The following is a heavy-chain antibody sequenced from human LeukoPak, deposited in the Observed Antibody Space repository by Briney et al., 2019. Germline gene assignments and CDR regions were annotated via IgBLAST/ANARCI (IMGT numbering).Heavy chain of an antibody. CDR3: ARAGRGLSDY. V-gene: IGHV4-61*01. CDR1: GGSISSSSYY. CDR2: IYYSGST. D-gene: IGHD3-10*01. Sequence: SETLSLTCTVSGGSISSSSYYWSWIRQPPGKGLEWIGYIYYSGSTNYNPSLKSRVTISVDTSKNQFSLKLSSVTAADTAVYYCARAGRGLSDYWGQGTLVTVSS. J-gene: IGHJ4*02.